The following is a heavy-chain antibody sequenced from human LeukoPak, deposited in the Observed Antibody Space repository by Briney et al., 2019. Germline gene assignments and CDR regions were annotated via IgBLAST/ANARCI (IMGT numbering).Heavy chain of an antibody. D-gene: IGHD2-15*01. J-gene: IGHJ4*02. Sequence: SVKVSCKASGYTFTSYAMNWVRQAPGQGLEWMGGIIPIFGTANYAQKFQGRVTITADKSTSTAYMELSSLRSEDTAVYYCASGGYCSGGSCFDYWGQGTLVTVSS. CDR1: GYTFTSYA. V-gene: IGHV1-69*06. CDR2: IIPIFGTA. CDR3: ASGGYCSGGSCFDY.